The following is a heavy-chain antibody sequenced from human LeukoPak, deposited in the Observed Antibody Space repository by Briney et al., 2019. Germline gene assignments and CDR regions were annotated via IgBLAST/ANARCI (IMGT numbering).Heavy chain of an antibody. CDR3: ARVTMMGRYFDY. D-gene: IGHD3-22*01. Sequence: SETLSLTCTVSGGSISSGGYYWSWIRQHPGKGLEWIGYIYYSGSTYYNPSLKSRVTISVDTSKNQFSLKLSSVTAADTAVYYCARVTMMGRYFDYWGQGTLVTVSS. CDR1: GGSISSGGYY. CDR2: IYYSGST. V-gene: IGHV4-31*03. J-gene: IGHJ4*02.